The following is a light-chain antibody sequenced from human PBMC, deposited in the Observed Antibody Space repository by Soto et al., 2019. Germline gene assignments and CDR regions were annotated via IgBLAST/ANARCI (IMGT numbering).Light chain of an antibody. V-gene: IGLV2-14*01. CDR3: SSYTGSSTLGVV. CDR2: DVS. J-gene: IGLJ2*01. Sequence: QSALTQPASVSGSPGQSITISCTGTISDVGGYNYVSWYQQHPGKAPKLMLYDVSNRPSGVSNRFSGSKSGNTASLTISGLQAEDEADYYCSSYTGSSTLGVVFGGGTKLTVL. CDR1: ISDVGGYNY.